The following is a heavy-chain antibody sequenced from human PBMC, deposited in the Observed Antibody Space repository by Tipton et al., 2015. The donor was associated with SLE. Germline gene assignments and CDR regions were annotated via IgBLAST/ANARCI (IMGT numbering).Heavy chain of an antibody. CDR2: IGWNGGII. Sequence: SLRLSCAASGFSFDDFALHWVRQDPKKGLEWVSGIGWNGGIIGYGDSVRGRFTISRDNAKNTLYLEMNSLRAEDTAVYYCGKFSTSGIDPWGQGTLVTVSS. J-gene: IGHJ5*02. CDR1: GFSFDDFA. CDR3: GKFSTSGIDP. V-gene: IGHV3-9*01.